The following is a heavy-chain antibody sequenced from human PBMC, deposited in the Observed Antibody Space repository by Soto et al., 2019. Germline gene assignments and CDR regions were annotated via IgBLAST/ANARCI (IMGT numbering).Heavy chain of an antibody. V-gene: IGHV1-18*01. CDR1: GYTFTSYG. J-gene: IGHJ4*02. D-gene: IGHD6-13*01. CDR2: ISAYNGNT. CDR3: ARDQYSSSWYESCLDY. Sequence: ASVKVSCKASGYTFTSYGISWVRQAPGQGLEWMGWISAYNGNTNYAQKLQGRVTMTTDTSTSTAYMELRSLRSDDTAVYYCARDQYSSSWYESCLDYWGQGTLVTVSS.